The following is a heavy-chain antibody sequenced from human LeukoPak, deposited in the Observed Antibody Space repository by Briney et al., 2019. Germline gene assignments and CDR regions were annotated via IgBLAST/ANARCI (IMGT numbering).Heavy chain of an antibody. V-gene: IGHV3-53*01. J-gene: IGHJ4*02. CDR3: AKDSTWAVAAH. D-gene: IGHD6-19*01. Sequence: GGSLRLSCAASGFTVSSSYMSWVRQAPGKGLECVSVIGNDGRTYYANSVKGRFTISRDISKNMVYLQMNSLRDDDTAVYYCAKDSTWAVAAHWAQGTLVTVSS. CDR1: GFTVSSSY. CDR2: IGNDGRT.